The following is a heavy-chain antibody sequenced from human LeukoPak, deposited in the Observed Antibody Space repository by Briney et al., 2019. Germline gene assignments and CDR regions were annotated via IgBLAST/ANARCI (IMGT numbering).Heavy chain of an antibody. Sequence: GGSLRLSCAASGFTFRSYSMNWVRQAPGKGLEWVSSINSRSDYISYADSVKGRFTISRDNSKNTLYLQMNSLRAEDTAVYYCARSRNYYDILTGYYNEGYFDYWGQGTLVTVSS. CDR2: INSRSDYI. J-gene: IGHJ4*02. D-gene: IGHD3-9*01. V-gene: IGHV3-21*01. CDR1: GFTFRSYS. CDR3: ARSRNYYDILTGYYNEGYFDY.